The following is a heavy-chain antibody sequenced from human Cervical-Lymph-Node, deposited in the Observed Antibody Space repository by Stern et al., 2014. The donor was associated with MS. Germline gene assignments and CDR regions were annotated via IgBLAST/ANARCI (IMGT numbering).Heavy chain of an antibody. CDR2: FSPSTNRT. CDR3: ATPLPFAL. J-gene: IGHJ4*02. V-gene: IGHV1-46*01. CDR1: GHTVTSYS. Sequence: QLVQSGAEVKKPGASVKISCKTTGHTVTSYSIHWIRQAPGQGLEWIAIFSPSTNRTTLAQKVQGRVTVTWDMSTSTLYLGLSSLKSDDTAVYYCATPLPFALWGQGTLVTVSS.